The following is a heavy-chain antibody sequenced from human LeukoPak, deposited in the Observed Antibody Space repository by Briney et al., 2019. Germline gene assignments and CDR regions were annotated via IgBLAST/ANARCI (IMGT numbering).Heavy chain of an antibody. CDR2: IYTSGST. D-gene: IGHD3-22*01. J-gene: IGHJ4*02. CDR3: ARESAYYYDSSGYYNFDY. Sequence: SETLSLTCTVSGGSISSYYWSWIRQPAGKGLEWIGRIYTSGSTNYNPSLKSRVTMSVDTSKNQFSLKLSSVTAGDTAVYYCARESAYYYDSSGYYNFDYWGQGTLVTVSS. V-gene: IGHV4-4*07. CDR1: GGSISSYY.